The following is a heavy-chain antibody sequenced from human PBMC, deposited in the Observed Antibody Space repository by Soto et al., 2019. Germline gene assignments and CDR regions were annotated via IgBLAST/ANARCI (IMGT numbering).Heavy chain of an antibody. Sequence: ERQLVESGGGLVQPGRSLRLSCAASGFTFDDYAMHWVRQVPGKGLEWVSGISWNSGKIAYADSVKGRFTISRDNAKNSLYLQMNSPRAEDTALYYCAKDAFLEWDQGWYLDLWGRGTLVTVSS. CDR2: ISWNSGKI. CDR3: AKDAFLEWDQGWYLDL. J-gene: IGHJ2*01. D-gene: IGHD1-26*01. CDR1: GFTFDDYA. V-gene: IGHV3-9*01.